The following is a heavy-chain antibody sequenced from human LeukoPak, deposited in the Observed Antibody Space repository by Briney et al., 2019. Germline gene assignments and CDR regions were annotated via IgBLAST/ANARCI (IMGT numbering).Heavy chain of an antibody. CDR2: IYYSGST. CDR3: ARDIAVAGALGY. J-gene: IGHJ4*02. D-gene: IGHD6-19*01. CDR1: GGSISSYY. Sequence: KPSETLSLTCTVSGGSISSYYWSWIRQPPGKGLEWIGYIYYSGSTNYNPSLKSRVTISVDTSKNQFSLKLSSVTAADTAVYYCARDIAVAGALGYWGQGTLVTVSS. V-gene: IGHV4-59*01.